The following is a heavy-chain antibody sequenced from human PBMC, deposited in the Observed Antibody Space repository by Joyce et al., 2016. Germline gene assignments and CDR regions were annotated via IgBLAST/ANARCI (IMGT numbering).Heavy chain of an antibody. Sequence: EVHLEESGGGLVQPGGSLRLFCAASGFSFSTYFMSWVRQAPGQGLEWVANVKHDGGGGYYVGSVRVRVTISRDNAKNSLYLQMNNLRTEDTAVYYCARDDSTGFQYLDAWGRGILVTVSS. CDR3: ARDDSTGFQYLDA. D-gene: IGHD3-22*01. CDR1: GFSFSTYF. CDR2: VKHDGGGG. V-gene: IGHV3-7*03. J-gene: IGHJ4*01.